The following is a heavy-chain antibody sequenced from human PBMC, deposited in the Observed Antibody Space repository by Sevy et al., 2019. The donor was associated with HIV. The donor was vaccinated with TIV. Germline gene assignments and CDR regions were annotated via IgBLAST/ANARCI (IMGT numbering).Heavy chain of an antibody. V-gene: IGHV1-24*01. CDR2: FDPEDGET. J-gene: IGHJ6*02. Sequence: ASVKVSCKVSGYTLSKLPMHWVRQAPGKVLEWMGGFDPEDGETIYAQKFQGRVIMTEDTSSDTAYMELSSLRSEDTAVYYCATLDFWSDYPFYGVDVWGQGTTVTVSS. CDR3: ATLDFWSDYPFYGVDV. CDR1: GYTLSKLP. D-gene: IGHD3-3*01.